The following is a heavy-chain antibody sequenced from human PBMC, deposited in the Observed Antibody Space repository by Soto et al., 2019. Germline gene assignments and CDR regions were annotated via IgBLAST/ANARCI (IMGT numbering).Heavy chain of an antibody. V-gene: IGHV1-2*02. CDR2: INPNSGGT. D-gene: IGHD5-12*01. CDR1: GYTFTGYY. CDR3: ARDPWWLRNYYYYGMDV. Sequence: VASVKVSCKASGYTFTGYYMHWVRQAPGQGLEWMGWINPNSGGTNYAQKFQGRVTMTRDTSISTAYMELSRLRSDDTAVYYCARDPWWLRNYYYYGMDVWGQGTTVTVSS. J-gene: IGHJ6*02.